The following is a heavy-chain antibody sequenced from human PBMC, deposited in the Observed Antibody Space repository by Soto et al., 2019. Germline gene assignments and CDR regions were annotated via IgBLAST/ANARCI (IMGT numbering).Heavy chain of an antibody. CDR3: ARKYEGGDFWRGYSTQVHNYGMAV. CDR1: GASVRSGSYA. D-gene: IGHD3-3*01. V-gene: IGHV4-61*01. CDR2: IYYSGSP. Sequence: SETLSLTCTVSGASVRSGSYAGSWIRQPPGKGLEWIGYIYYSGSPKYNPSLKSRVTMSVDTSKNQFSLRLSSMTVAETAVEYCARKYEGGDFWRGYSTQVHNYGMAVWGQGTTVTVSS. J-gene: IGHJ6*02.